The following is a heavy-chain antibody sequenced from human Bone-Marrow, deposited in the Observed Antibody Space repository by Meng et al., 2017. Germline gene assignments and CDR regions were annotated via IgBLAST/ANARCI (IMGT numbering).Heavy chain of an antibody. CDR3: ARVIAAAGTRFIDY. J-gene: IGHJ4*02. D-gene: IGHD6-13*01. V-gene: IGHV3-53*01. CDR2: IYSGGST. CDR1: GFTVSSNY. Sequence: VQRVGDGGGLIQPGGSLRLSCAASGFTVSSNYMSWVRQAPGKGLEWVSVIYSGGSTYYADSVKGRFTISRDNSKNTLYLQMNSLRAEDTAVYYRARVIAAAGTRFIDYWGQGTLVTVSS.